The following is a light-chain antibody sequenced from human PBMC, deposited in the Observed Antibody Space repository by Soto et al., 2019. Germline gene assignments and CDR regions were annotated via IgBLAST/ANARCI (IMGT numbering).Light chain of an antibody. CDR2: DAS. V-gene: IGKV3-11*01. CDR3: QQRSNWR. Sequence: EKVMTQSPATLSVSPGERATLSCRASQSVRSNLAWYQQKPGQPPRLLIYDASNRATGIPARFSGSGSGTDFTLTISSLEPEDSAVYYCQQRSNWRFGQGTKVDI. J-gene: IGKJ1*01. CDR1: QSVRSN.